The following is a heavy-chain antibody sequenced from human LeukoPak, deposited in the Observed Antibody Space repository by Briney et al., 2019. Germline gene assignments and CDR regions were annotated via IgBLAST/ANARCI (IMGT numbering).Heavy chain of an antibody. Sequence: GESLKISCKGSGYSFTSYWISWVRQMPGKGLEWMGRIDHTDSYTNYSPSFQGHVTISADKSISTAYLQWSSLKASDTAMYYCAYTHYDSSGYYYPWGQGTLVTVSS. V-gene: IGHV5-10-1*01. CDR1: GYSFTSYW. J-gene: IGHJ5*02. CDR3: AYTHYDSSGYYYP. D-gene: IGHD3-22*01. CDR2: IDHTDSYT.